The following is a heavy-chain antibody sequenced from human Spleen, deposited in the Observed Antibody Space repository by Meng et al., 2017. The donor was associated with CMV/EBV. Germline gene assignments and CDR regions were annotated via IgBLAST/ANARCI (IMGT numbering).Heavy chain of an antibody. CDR3: ASVVDYWVSIF. J-gene: IGHJ4*02. V-gene: IGHV4-38-2*01. CDR2: VYHTGTT. CDR1: GYSISSGYY. Sequence: GSLRLSCSVSGYSISSGYYWAWMRQPPGKGLEWVGTVYHTGTTFYSPSLKNRVTISLDTSRNQFSLELSTVTAADTAVYYCASVVDYWVSIFWGQGTLVTVS. D-gene: IGHD2-21*01.